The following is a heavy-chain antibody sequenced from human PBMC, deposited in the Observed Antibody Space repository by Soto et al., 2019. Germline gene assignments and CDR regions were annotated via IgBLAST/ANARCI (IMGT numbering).Heavy chain of an antibody. V-gene: IGHV3-72*01. J-gene: IGHJ4*02. CDR1: GFTFSDHY. CDR3: AVRCSSTSCPIGY. D-gene: IGHD2-2*01. Sequence: GGSLRLSCAASGFTFSDHYMDWVRQAPGKGLEWVGRTRNKANSYTTEYAASVKGRFTISRGDSKNSLYLQMNSLKTEDTAVYYCAVRCSSTSCPIGYWGQGTLVTVSS. CDR2: TRNKANSYTT.